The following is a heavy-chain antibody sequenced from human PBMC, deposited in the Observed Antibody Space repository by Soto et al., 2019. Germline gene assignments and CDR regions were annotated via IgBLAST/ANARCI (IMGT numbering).Heavy chain of an antibody. Sequence: GGSLRLSCAASGFTFSNAWMNWVRQAPGKGLEWVGRIKSKTDGGTTDYAAPVKGRLTISRDDSKNTLYLQMNSLKTEDTAVYYCTTDGCSSTSCYPGGYSYYGTDVWGQGTTVTVSS. CDR2: IKSKTDGGTT. J-gene: IGHJ6*02. D-gene: IGHD2-2*01. CDR1: GFTFSNAW. CDR3: TTDGCSSTSCYPGGYSYYGTDV. V-gene: IGHV3-15*07.